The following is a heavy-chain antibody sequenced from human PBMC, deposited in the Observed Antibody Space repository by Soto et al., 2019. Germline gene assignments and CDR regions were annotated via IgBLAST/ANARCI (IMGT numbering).Heavy chain of an antibody. V-gene: IGHV4-34*01. D-gene: IGHD3-10*01. CDR1: GGSFSGYY. CDR2: IYHSGST. J-gene: IGHJ3*02. Sequence: WETLSLTCAVYGGSFSGYYWSWVRQPPGKGLEWIGEIYHSGSTNYNPSLKSRVTISVDKSKNQFSLKLSSVTAADTAVYYCARSLLIGAFDIWGQGTMVTV. CDR3: ARSLLIGAFDI.